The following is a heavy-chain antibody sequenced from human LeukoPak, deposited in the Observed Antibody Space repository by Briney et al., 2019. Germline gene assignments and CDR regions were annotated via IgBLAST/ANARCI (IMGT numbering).Heavy chain of an antibody. Sequence: EASVKASCKASGYTFTSYGISWVRQAPGQGLEWMGWISAYNGNTNYAQKFQGRVTMTEDTSTDTAYMELSSLRSEDTAVYYCATDRPLYSSGWHLGYWGQGTLVTVSS. D-gene: IGHD6-19*01. CDR3: ATDRPLYSSGWHLGY. CDR1: GYTFTSYG. V-gene: IGHV1-18*01. J-gene: IGHJ4*02. CDR2: ISAYNGNT.